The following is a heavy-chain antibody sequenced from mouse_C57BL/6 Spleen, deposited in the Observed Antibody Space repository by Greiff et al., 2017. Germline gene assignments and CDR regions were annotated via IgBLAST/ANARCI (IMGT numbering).Heavy chain of an antibody. CDR3: AREEDYNAMDY. CDR2: ISDGGSYT. V-gene: IGHV5-4*01. J-gene: IGHJ4*01. Sequence: EVQGVESGGGLVKPGGSLKLSCAASGFTFSSYAMSWVRQTPEKRLEWVATISDGGSYTYYPDNVKGRFTISRDNAKNNLYLQLSHLKSEDTAMYYCAREEDYNAMDYWGQGTSVTVSS. CDR1: GFTFSSYA.